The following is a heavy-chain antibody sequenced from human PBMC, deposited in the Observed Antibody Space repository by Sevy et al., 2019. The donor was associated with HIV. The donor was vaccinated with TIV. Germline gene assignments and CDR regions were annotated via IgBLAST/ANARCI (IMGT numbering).Heavy chain of an antibody. Sequence: SETLSLTCAVSGYSISSGYYWGWIRQPPGEVLEWIGSIYYSGSTYYNPSLKSRVTISVDTSKNQFFLKMSSVTAADTAVYYCPRDLGCGWRDYYYYYMDVWGKGTTVTVSS. J-gene: IGHJ6*03. D-gene: IGHD6-19*01. V-gene: IGHV4-38-2*01. CDR2: IYYSGST. CDR3: PRDLGCGWRDYYYYYMDV. CDR1: GYSISSGYY.